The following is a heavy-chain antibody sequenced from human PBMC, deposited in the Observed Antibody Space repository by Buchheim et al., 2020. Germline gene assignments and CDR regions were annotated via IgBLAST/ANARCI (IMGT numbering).Heavy chain of an antibody. CDR1: GFTFSSYA. J-gene: IGHJ4*02. Sequence: QVQLVGSGGGVVQPGRSMRLSCAASGFTFSSYAMQWVRQAPGKGLEWVAVISYDGSNKYYADSVKGRFTISRDNSKNTLYLQMNSLRAEDTAVYYCARGGGAVADYFDYWGQGTL. V-gene: IGHV3-30*04. CDR2: ISYDGSNK. D-gene: IGHD6-19*01. CDR3: ARGGGAVADYFDY.